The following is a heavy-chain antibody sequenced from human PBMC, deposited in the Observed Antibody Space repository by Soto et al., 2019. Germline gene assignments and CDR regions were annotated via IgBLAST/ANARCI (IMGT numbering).Heavy chain of an antibody. V-gene: IGHV5-10-1*01. Sequence: GESLKISCRTSGYTFANYLISWVRQLPGKGLGWMGRIDPNDSYAKYSPSFQGHVSISADRSITTAYLQWSSLKASDTAMYYCAKPKECELVNLVYLDFWGQGTPVTVSS. D-gene: IGHD1-7*01. CDR2: IDPNDSYA. CDR3: AKPKECELVNLVYLDF. CDR1: GYTFANYL. J-gene: IGHJ4*02.